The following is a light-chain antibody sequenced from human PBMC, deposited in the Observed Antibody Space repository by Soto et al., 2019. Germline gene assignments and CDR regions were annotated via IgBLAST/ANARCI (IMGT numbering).Light chain of an antibody. CDR3: QQTYTNPQT. CDR2: EAS. CDR1: QDIDRW. Sequence: DIEMTQSPSSVSAFVGDRVTITCRASQDIDRWLAWYQQRPGKAPKLLIYEASGLQSGVPSRFSGSGSGTHFVLTISNFQPEDSATYFCQQTYTNPQTFGQGTKVDIK. J-gene: IGKJ1*01. V-gene: IGKV1-12*01.